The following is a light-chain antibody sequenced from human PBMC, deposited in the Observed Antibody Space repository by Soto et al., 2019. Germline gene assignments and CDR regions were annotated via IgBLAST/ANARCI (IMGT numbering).Light chain of an antibody. CDR3: QQYGSSSWT. V-gene: IGKV3D-11*03. CDR2: DAS. Sequence: EVVLRKSPATLSVSPGEGATLSCRASQGIGYTLAWYQQKPGKAPRLLIYDASNRATGIPARFSGSGSGTDFTLAISSPEPEDFAVYYCQQYGSSSWTFGQGTKVDIK. CDR1: QGIGYT. J-gene: IGKJ1*01.